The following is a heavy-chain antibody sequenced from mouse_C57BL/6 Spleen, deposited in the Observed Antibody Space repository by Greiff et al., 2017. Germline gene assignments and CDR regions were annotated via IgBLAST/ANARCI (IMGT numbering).Heavy chain of an antibody. V-gene: IGHV1-63*01. Sequence: QVQLKQSGAELVRPGTSVKMSCKASGYTFTNYWIGWAKQRPGHGLEWIGDIYPGGGYTNYNEKFKGKATLTADKSSSTAYMQFSSLTSEDSAIYYCARYYYGSPYAMDYWGQGTSVTVSS. J-gene: IGHJ4*01. D-gene: IGHD1-1*01. CDR1: GYTFTNYW. CDR2: IYPGGGYT. CDR3: ARYYYGSPYAMDY.